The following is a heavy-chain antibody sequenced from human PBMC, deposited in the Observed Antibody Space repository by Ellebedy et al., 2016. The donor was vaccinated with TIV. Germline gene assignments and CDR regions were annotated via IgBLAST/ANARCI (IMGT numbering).Heavy chain of an antibody. D-gene: IGHD4-17*01. CDR1: GFTFSSYS. V-gene: IGHV3-48*04. Sequence: GESLKISCAASGFTFSSYSMNWVRQAPGKGLEWVSYIGSSSSTIYYADSVKGRFTISRDNAKNSLYLQMNSLRAEDTAVYYCASLRNDYGDYVGYWGQGTLVTVSS. CDR3: ASLRNDYGDYVGY. CDR2: IGSSSSTI. J-gene: IGHJ4*02.